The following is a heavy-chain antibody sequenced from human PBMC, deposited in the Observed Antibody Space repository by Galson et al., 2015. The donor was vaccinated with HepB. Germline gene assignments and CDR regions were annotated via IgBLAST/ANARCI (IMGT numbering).Heavy chain of an antibody. CDR2: IKSNTDGGTT. J-gene: IGHJ4*02. CDR3: TTISDFWSGYRIDY. D-gene: IGHD3-3*01. V-gene: IGHV3-15*01. CDR1: GFTFSNAW. Sequence: SLRLSCAASGFTFSNAWMSWVRQAPGKGLEWVGRIKSNTDGGTTDYAAPVKGRFTISRDDSKNTLYLQMNSLKTEDTAVYYCTTISDFWSGYRIDYWGQGTLVTVSS.